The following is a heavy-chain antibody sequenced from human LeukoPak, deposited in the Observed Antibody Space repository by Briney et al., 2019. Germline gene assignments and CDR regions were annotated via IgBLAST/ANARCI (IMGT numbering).Heavy chain of an antibody. CDR1: GGSISSGGSY. J-gene: IGHJ4*02. D-gene: IGHD5-12*01. CDR3: ARLLNGYDHASPYDS. CDR2: IYYIGTT. Sequence: SETLSLTCTVSGGSISSGGSYWAWIRQPPGRGLEWIGSIYYIGTTYYNPSLKSRVTVSVDTSMNQFSLKLSSVTAADTAMYFCARLLNGYDHASPYDSWGQGTLVTVSS. V-gene: IGHV4-39*01.